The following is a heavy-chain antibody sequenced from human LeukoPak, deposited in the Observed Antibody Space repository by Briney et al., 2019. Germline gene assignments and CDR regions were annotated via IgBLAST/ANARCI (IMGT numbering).Heavy chain of an antibody. CDR3: SSSVLRSAATLDY. V-gene: IGHV3-15*01. J-gene: IGHJ4*02. D-gene: IGHD1-26*01. CDR2: IKSQIDGGTI. Sequence: PGGSLRLSCAASGFSFSKVWLSWVRQAPGKGLEWVGLIKSQIDGGTIDYAAPVKGRFTISRDDSKNTLHLQMNSLKSEDTAVYYCSSSVLRSAATLDYWGQGTLVTVSS. CDR1: GFSFSKVW.